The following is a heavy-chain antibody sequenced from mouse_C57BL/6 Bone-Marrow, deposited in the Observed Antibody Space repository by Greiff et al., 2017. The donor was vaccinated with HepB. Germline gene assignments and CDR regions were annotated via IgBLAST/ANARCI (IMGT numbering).Heavy chain of an antibody. CDR1: GYTFTSYW. J-gene: IGHJ2*01. D-gene: IGHD3-2*02. CDR2: IDPSDSYT. CDR3: ARSGRQLRLRY. V-gene: IGHV1-69*01. Sequence: QVQLQQPGAELVMPGASVKLSCKASGYTFTSYWMHWVKQRPGQGLEWIGEIDPSDSYTNYNQKFKGKSTLTVDKSSSTAYMQLSILTSEDSAVYYCARSGRQLRLRYWGQGTTLTVSS.